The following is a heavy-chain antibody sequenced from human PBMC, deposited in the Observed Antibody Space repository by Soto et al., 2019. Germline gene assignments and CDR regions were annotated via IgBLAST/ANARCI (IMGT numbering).Heavy chain of an antibody. V-gene: IGHV3-30*18. Sequence: GGSLRLSCAASGFTFSSYGMHWVRQAPGKGLEWVAVISYDGSNKYYADSVKGRFTISRDNSKNTLYLQMNSLRAEDTAVYYCAKDLGDYGDYEETTPNTSYYYYGMDVWGQGTTVTVSS. CDR1: GFTFSSYG. D-gene: IGHD4-17*01. CDR2: ISYDGSNK. J-gene: IGHJ6*02. CDR3: AKDLGDYGDYEETTPNTSYYYYGMDV.